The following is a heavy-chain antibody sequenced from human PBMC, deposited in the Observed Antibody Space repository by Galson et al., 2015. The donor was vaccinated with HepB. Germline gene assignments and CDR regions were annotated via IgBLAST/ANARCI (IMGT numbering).Heavy chain of an antibody. CDR2: TYYRSKWYN. V-gene: IGHV6-1*01. J-gene: IGHJ6*03. CDR3: ARVMYYYDSSGYYSNYYYYMDV. CDR1: GDSVSSNSAA. Sequence: CAISGDSVSSNSAAWNWIRQSPSRGLEWLGRTYYRSKWYNDYAVSVKSRITINPDTSKNQFSLQLNSVTPEDTAVYYCARVMYYYDSSGYYSNYYYYMDVLVKGTTVTVSS. D-gene: IGHD3-22*01.